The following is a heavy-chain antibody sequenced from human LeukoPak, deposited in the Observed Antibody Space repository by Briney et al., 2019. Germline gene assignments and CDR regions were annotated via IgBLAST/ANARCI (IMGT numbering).Heavy chain of an antibody. CDR2: ISGSGGST. CDR1: GFTVSSNY. Sequence: PGGSLRLSCAASGFTVSSNYMNWVRQAPGKGLEWVSAISGSGGSTYSADSVKGRFTISRDNSKNTLYLQMNSLRAEDTAVYYCAKDRDYYGSGSYYHNYWGQGTLVTVSS. D-gene: IGHD3-10*01. CDR3: AKDRDYYGSGSYYHNY. J-gene: IGHJ4*02. V-gene: IGHV3-23*01.